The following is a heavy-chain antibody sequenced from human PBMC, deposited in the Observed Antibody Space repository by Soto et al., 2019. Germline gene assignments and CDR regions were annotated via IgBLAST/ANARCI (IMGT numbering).Heavy chain of an antibody. Sequence: QVQLVQSGAEVKKPGASVKVSCKTSGYSFSEFRMHWVRLAPGQGLEWMGWVNPINGNTNYAQDFQGRVTMTRDASTKTVYMELSSLTSDDTSTVYCARENWHFDYWGQGTLITVSS. CDR3: ARENWHFDY. CDR1: GYSFSEFR. J-gene: IGHJ4*02. V-gene: IGHV1-2*02. CDR2: VNPINGNT.